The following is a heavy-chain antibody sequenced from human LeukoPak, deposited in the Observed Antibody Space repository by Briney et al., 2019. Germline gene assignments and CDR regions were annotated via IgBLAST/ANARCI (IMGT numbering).Heavy chain of an antibody. Sequence: GGSLRLSCAASGFTFSNYWVHWVRQAPGKGLVWVSRINRDGSTTKYADSVKGRFTVSRDNAKNTLNLQMNSLRAEDTAVYYCARDKTSRESSEIDYWGQGTLVTVSS. V-gene: IGHV3-74*03. J-gene: IGHJ4*02. D-gene: IGHD3-10*01. CDR1: GFTFSNYW. CDR2: INRDGSTT. CDR3: ARDKTSRESSEIDY.